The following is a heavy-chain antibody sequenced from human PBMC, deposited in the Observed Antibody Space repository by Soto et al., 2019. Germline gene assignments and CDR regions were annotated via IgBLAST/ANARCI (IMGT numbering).Heavy chain of an antibody. CDR2: ISYDGSNK. Sequence: QVQLVESGGGVVQPGRSLRLSCAASGFTFSSYGMHWVRQAPGKGLEWVAVISYDGSNKYYADSVKGRFTISRDNSKNTLYLQMNSLRAEDTAVYYCAKDLGSDYDYVWGTYHLFDYWGQGTLVTVSS. CDR3: AKDLGSDYDYVWGTYHLFDY. J-gene: IGHJ4*02. D-gene: IGHD3-16*02. V-gene: IGHV3-30*18. CDR1: GFTFSSYG.